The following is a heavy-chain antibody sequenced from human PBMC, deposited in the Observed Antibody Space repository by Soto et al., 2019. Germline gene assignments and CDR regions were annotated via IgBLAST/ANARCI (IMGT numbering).Heavy chain of an antibody. CDR1: GDSVSSNSAA. CDR3: SRGFKTNFDY. CDR2: TYYRSKWYN. Sequence: SQTLSLTCLISGDSVSSNSAAWNWIRQSPSRGLEWLGRTYYRSKWYNDYAISVKSRITINPDTSKNQFSLQLNSVTPDDTAVYYCSRGFKTNFDYWGQGTLVTVSS. J-gene: IGHJ4*02. V-gene: IGHV6-1*01.